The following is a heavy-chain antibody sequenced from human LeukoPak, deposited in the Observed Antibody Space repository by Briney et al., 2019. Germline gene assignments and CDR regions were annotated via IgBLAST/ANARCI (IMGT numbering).Heavy chain of an antibody. CDR2: TNEAGGDK. J-gene: IGHJ4*02. CDR1: GFTFSDFW. CDR3: AIATTGRGAFGS. D-gene: IGHD6-13*01. Sequence: PGGSLRLSCAASGFTFSDFWRSWVRQAPGKGLECVASTNEAGGDKLYVDSVKGRFTISRDNSKNSLSLQMNSLTAEDTAIYYCAIATTGRGAFGSWGQGTLVSVSS. V-gene: IGHV3-7*02.